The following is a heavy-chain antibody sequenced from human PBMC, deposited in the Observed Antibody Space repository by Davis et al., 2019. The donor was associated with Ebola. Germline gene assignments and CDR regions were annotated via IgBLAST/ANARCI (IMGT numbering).Heavy chain of an antibody. Sequence: SLKTPCAASGFTFDEYVMHLVRPAPGKGLEWVSGISWYSGSIGYADSVKCRFPISRDNAKNSLYLQMNSLRAEDTALYYCAKDMGRGVGATDFDYWGQGTLVTVSS. D-gene: IGHD1-26*01. J-gene: IGHJ4*02. V-gene: IGHV3-9*01. CDR2: ISWYSGSI. CDR3: AKDMGRGVGATDFDY. CDR1: GFTFDEYV.